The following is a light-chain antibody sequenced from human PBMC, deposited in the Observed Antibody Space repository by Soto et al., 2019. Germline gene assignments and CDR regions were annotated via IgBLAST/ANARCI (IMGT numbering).Light chain of an antibody. Sequence: DIQMTQSPSTLSASVGDRVTITCRASQSISSWLAWYQQKPGKAPKLLIYKASSLESGVPSRFSGSGSGTEFTLTISSLQPDDFATYYCQQYNSYGDSITFGQGTRLEIK. CDR1: QSISSW. CDR2: KAS. V-gene: IGKV1-5*03. CDR3: QQYNSYGDSIT. J-gene: IGKJ5*01.